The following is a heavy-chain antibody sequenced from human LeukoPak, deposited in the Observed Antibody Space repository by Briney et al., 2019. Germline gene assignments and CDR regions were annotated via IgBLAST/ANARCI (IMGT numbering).Heavy chain of an antibody. Sequence: PGGSLRLSCAASGFTFSSYAMNWVRQAPGKGLEWVAVISYNGGNKYYADSVKGRFTISRDNSKNPLDLQMNSLRAGDTAVYYCARYSMVRGVIFFFDYWGQGTLVTVSS. CDR1: GFTFSSYA. D-gene: IGHD3-10*01. J-gene: IGHJ4*02. V-gene: IGHV3-30*04. CDR2: ISYNGGNK. CDR3: ARYSMVRGVIFFFDY.